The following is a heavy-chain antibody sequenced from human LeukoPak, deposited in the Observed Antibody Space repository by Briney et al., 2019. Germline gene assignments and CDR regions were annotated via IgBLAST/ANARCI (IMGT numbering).Heavy chain of an antibody. D-gene: IGHD6-19*01. V-gene: IGHV4-34*01. CDR3: ARSAGYSSGLNDY. Sequence: SETLSLTCAVYGGSFSGYYWSWIRQPPGKGLEWIGEINHSGSTNYNPSLKSRVTISVDTSKNQFSLKLSSVAAADTAVYYCARSAGYSSGLNDYWGQGTLVTVSS. J-gene: IGHJ4*02. CDR2: INHSGST. CDR1: GGSFSGYY.